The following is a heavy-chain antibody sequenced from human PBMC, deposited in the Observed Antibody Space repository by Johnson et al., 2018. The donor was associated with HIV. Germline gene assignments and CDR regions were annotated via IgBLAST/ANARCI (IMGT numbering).Heavy chain of an antibody. CDR3: AKDGQWLVSPGGAFDI. J-gene: IGHJ3*02. D-gene: IGHD6-19*01. Sequence: VQLVESGGGVVQPGRSLRLSCAASGFTFSGSAMHWVRQASGKGLEWVGRIRSKPYSYATAYAASVTGRFTISRDDSKNTLYLQMNSLRAEDTAVYYCAKDGQWLVSPGGAFDIWGQGTMVTVSS. CDR2: IRSKPYSYAT. V-gene: IGHV3-73*01. CDR1: GFTFSGSA.